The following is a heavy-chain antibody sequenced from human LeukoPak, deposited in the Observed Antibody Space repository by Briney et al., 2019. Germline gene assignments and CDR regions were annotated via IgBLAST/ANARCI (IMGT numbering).Heavy chain of an antibody. V-gene: IGHV3-23*01. J-gene: IGHJ4*02. CDR1: GFTFSSYA. CDR3: AKDIGDYDFWSGYPGHGYFDY. Sequence: PGGSLRLSCAASGFTFSSYAMSWVRQAPGKGLEWVSAISGSGGSTYYADSVKGRFTISRDNSKTTLSLQMNSLRAEDTAVYYCAKDIGDYDFWSGYPGHGYFDYWGQGTLVTVSS. D-gene: IGHD3-3*01. CDR2: ISGSGGST.